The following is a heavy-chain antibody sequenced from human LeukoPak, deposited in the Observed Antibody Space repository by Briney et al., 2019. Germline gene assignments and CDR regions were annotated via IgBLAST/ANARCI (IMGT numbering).Heavy chain of an antibody. Sequence: GESLRLSCAASGFTFSSYSMNWVRQAPGQGLEWVSSISGSSTYIDYADSVKGRFTISRDNAQNALYLQMDSPRAEDTAVYYCARDHSSGRYFDFWGQGTLVTVSS. CDR2: ISGSSTYI. D-gene: IGHD3-22*01. CDR3: ARDHSSGRYFDF. J-gene: IGHJ4*02. CDR1: GFTFSSYS. V-gene: IGHV3-21*01.